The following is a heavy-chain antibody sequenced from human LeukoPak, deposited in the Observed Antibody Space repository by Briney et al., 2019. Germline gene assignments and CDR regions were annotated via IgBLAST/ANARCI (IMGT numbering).Heavy chain of an antibody. CDR3: ARGGFGSDGYNYGPFDY. CDR1: GGTFSSYA. J-gene: IGHJ4*02. CDR2: IIPIFGTA. Sequence: SVKVSCKASGGTFSSYAFSWVRQAPGQGLEWMGGIIPIFGTANYAQKFQGRVTITADESTSTAYMELSSLRSEDTAVYYCARGGFGSDGYNYGPFDYWGQGTLVTVSS. D-gene: IGHD5-24*01. V-gene: IGHV1-69*13.